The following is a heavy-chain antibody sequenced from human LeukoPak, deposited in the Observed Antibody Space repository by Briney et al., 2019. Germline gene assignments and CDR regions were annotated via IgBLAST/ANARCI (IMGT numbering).Heavy chain of an antibody. Sequence: SETLSLTCTVSGGSISSYYWSWIRQPPGKGLEWIGYIYYSGSTNYNPSLKSRVTISVDTSKNQFSLKLSSVTAADTAVYYCARTWRWLQLGASDIWGQGTMVTVSS. CDR2: IYYSGST. CDR1: GGSISSYY. CDR3: ARTWRWLQLGASDI. D-gene: IGHD5-24*01. J-gene: IGHJ3*02. V-gene: IGHV4-59*01.